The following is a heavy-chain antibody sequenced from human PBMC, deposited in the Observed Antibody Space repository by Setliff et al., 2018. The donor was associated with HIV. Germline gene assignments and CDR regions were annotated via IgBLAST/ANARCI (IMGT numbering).Heavy chain of an antibody. CDR1: GGSFSGYY. CDR3: ARGVRDNSGWSSYYFDY. CDR2: VTHSGRT. Sequence: KPSETLSLTCAVYGGSFSGYYWSWIRQPPGEGLEWIGEVTHSGRTNYNPSLESRVTTSVDTSKKQFSLRLTSVTAADTAVYYCARGVRDNSGWSSYYFDYWGQGTLVTVSS. V-gene: IGHV4-34*01. J-gene: IGHJ4*02. D-gene: IGHD6-19*01.